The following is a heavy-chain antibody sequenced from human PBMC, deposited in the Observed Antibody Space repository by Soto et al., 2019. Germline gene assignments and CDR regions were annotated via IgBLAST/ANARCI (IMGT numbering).Heavy chain of an antibody. Sequence: GGSLRLSCAASGFTFSSYGMHWVRQAPGKGLEWVAVISYDGSNKYYADSVKGRFTISRDNSKNTLYLQMNSLRAEDTAVYYCAKPDSGYDEGTSNFDYWGQGTLVTVSS. V-gene: IGHV3-30*18. J-gene: IGHJ4*02. CDR2: ISYDGSNK. CDR3: AKPDSGYDEGTSNFDY. CDR1: GFTFSSYG. D-gene: IGHD5-12*01.